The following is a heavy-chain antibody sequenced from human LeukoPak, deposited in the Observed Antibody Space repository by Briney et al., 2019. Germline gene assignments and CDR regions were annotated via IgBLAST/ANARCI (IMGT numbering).Heavy chain of an antibody. V-gene: IGHV3-74*03. CDR2: INNDGSRT. CDR1: GFTFSTYW. D-gene: IGHD3-22*01. J-gene: IGHJ6*02. CDR3: ARDKKYYYDSNGMDV. Sequence: GGSLRLSCAASGFTFSTYWMHWVRQVPGKGLVWVSRINNDGSRTTYADSVKGRFTISRDNAKNTVYLQMNSLRAEDTAVYYCARDKKYYYDSNGMDVWGQGTTVTVTS.